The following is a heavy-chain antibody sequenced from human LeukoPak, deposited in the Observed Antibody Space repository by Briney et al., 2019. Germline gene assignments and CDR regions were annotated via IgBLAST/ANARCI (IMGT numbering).Heavy chain of an antibody. J-gene: IGHJ4*02. Sequence: GGSLRLSCSVSGFTFSTYVMHWVRQAPGKGLEYVSAISSNGDNTYCADSVKGRFTISRDNSKNTLHLQMSSLRADDTAVYYCVRGTGYWGQGTLVTVSS. CDR1: GFTFSTYV. CDR3: VRGTGY. V-gene: IGHV3-64D*06. CDR2: ISSNGDNT.